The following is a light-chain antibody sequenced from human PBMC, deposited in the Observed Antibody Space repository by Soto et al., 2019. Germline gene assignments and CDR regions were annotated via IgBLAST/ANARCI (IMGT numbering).Light chain of an antibody. CDR2: SAS. Sequence: DIQITQAPSSPSASLGDRVTITCRASQALSNYLAWYQQKPGKAPDLLIYSASTLQSGVPSRFSGSGSETEFSLTIRALQPEDFATYYCQQLSRYPLTFGGGTKVDIK. CDR3: QQLSRYPLT. CDR1: QALSNY. J-gene: IGKJ4*01. V-gene: IGKV1-9*01.